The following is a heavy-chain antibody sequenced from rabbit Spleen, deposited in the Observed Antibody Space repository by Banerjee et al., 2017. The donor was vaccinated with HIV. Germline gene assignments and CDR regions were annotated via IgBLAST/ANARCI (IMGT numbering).Heavy chain of an antibody. V-gene: IGHV1S45*01. CDR3: VRDAGGSGGHGYELDL. D-gene: IGHD8-1*01. CDR2: IYTGSGGNT. Sequence: QEQLKETGGGLVQPGGSLTLSCKASGFDFTSDYMTWVRQAPGKRPEWIACIYTGSGGNTYYANWAKGRFTISRTSSTTVTLQMTSLTAADTATYFCVRDAGGSGGHGYELDLWGPGTLVTVS. J-gene: IGHJ4*01. CDR1: GFDFTSDYM.